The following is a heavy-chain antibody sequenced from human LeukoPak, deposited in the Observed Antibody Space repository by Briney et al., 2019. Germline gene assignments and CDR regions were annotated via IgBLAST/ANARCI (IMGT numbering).Heavy chain of an antibody. CDR1: GDSVSSNSPT. J-gene: IGHJ4*02. Sequence: SQTLSLTCALSGDSVSSNSPTWNWIRQSPSRGLEWLGRTYYRSKWYNEYAVSVKSRITINPDTSNNQFYLHLNSVTPEDTAVYYCARYHYGSGLINWGQGTLVTVSS. V-gene: IGHV6-1*01. D-gene: IGHD3-10*01. CDR2: TYYRSKWYN. CDR3: ARYHYGSGLIN.